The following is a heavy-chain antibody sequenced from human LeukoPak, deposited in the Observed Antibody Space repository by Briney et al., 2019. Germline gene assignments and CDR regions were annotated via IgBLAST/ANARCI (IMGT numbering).Heavy chain of an antibody. V-gene: IGHV3-48*02. CDR1: GFTFNTYS. CDR2: ISSSRSTI. J-gene: IGHJ6*02. Sequence: GGSLRLSCAGSGFTFNTYSMNWVRQAPGKGLEWVSYISSSRSTIYYADSVKGRFTVSRDNSKNSLFLQMNTLRDEDTAVYYCVRDSQDYSNYYYYYYGMDVWGQGTTVTVS. D-gene: IGHD4-11*01. CDR3: VRDSQDYSNYYYYYYGMDV.